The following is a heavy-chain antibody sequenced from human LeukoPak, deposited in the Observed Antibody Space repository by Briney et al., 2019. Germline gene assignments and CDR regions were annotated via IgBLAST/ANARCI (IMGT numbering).Heavy chain of an antibody. V-gene: IGHV4-31*03. CDR3: ARGYSYGGSYFDY. Sequence: SETLSLTCTVSGGSISSGGYYWSWIRQHPGKGLEWIGYIYYSGSTYYNPSLKSRVTISVDTSKNQFSLKLSSVTAADTAVYYCARGYSYGGSYFDYWGQGTLVTVSS. D-gene: IGHD5-18*01. CDR1: GGSISSGGYY. CDR2: IYYSGST. J-gene: IGHJ4*02.